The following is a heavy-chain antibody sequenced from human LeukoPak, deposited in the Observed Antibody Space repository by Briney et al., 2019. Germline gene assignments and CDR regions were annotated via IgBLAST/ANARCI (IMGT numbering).Heavy chain of an antibody. Sequence: PSETLSLTCTVSGGSISSRSYYWGWIRQPPGEGLEWIGSIYYSGSAYYNPSLKSRVTISVDTSKNQFSLKMSSVTAADTAVYYCARQLVGATFDYWGQGTLVTVSS. CDR2: IYYSGSA. CDR1: GGSISSRSYY. V-gene: IGHV4-39*01. D-gene: IGHD1-26*01. CDR3: ARQLVGATFDY. J-gene: IGHJ4*02.